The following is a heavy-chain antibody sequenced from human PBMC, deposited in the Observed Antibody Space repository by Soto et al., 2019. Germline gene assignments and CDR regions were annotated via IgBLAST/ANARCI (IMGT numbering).Heavy chain of an antibody. Sequence: EVQLVQSGAEVKKPGESLRISCKGSGYSFTSYWISWVRQMPGKGLEWTGRIDPSDSYTNYSPSFQGHVTISADKSISTAYLQWSSLKASDTAMYYCARRPYDSSGYYYAWFDPWGQGTLVTVSS. V-gene: IGHV5-10-1*01. J-gene: IGHJ5*02. CDR1: GYSFTSYW. CDR3: ARRPYDSSGYYYAWFDP. D-gene: IGHD3-22*01. CDR2: IDPSDSYT.